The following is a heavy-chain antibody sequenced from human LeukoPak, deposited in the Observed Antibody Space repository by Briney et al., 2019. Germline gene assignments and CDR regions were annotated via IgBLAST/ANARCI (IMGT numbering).Heavy chain of an antibody. CDR1: GGSISSGSYY. J-gene: IGHJ4*02. CDR2: IYTSGST. V-gene: IGHV4-61*02. Sequence: NPSQTLSLTCTVSGGSISSGSYYWSWIRQPAGKGLEWIGRIYTSGSTNYNPSLKSRVTISVDTSKNQFSLKLSSVTAADTAVYYCARVIAAAVFDYWGQGTLVTVSS. CDR3: ARVIAAAVFDY. D-gene: IGHD6-13*01.